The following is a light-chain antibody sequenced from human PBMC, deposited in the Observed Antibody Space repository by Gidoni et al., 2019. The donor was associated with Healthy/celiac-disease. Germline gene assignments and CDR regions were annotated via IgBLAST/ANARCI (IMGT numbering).Light chain of an antibody. J-gene: IGLJ2*01. V-gene: IGLV1-44*01. CDR3: AAWDDSLNGRVV. CDR1: SSNIGSNT. CDR2: SNN. Sequence: QSVLTQQPSASGTPGQRVTISCSGSSSNIGSNTVNWYQQLPGTAPKLLIYSNNQRPSGVPDRFSGSESGTSASLAISGLQSEDEADYYCAAWDDSLNGRVVFGGGTKLTVL.